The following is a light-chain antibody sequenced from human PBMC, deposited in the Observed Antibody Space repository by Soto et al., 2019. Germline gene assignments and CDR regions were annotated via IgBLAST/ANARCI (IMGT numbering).Light chain of an antibody. J-gene: IGKJ1*01. CDR1: QSVGRW. CDR3: QQYETYAT. CDR2: KAS. Sequence: IQMTQSAATLPASVGDSVTITCRASQSVGRWLAWYQQKPGKAPQVLIYKASDLKSGVPSRFSGSGSGTEFTLTISGLQPDDSATYYCQQYETYATFGQGTKVDI. V-gene: IGKV1-5*03.